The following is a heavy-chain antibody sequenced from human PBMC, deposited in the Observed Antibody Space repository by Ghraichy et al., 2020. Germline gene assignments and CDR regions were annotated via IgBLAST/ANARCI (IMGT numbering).Heavy chain of an antibody. D-gene: IGHD3-22*01. CDR3: ARARGYSSGYYYNWNFDL. CDR1: GFTFNSYD. CDR2: ITTGGDA. Sequence: GGSLRLSCAASGFTFNSYDMHWVRQASGKGLEWVSVITTGGDAYYPGSVKGRFTISRENAKNSLHLQMNSLRVGDTAMYYCARARGYSSGYYYNWNFDLWGRGTLVTVSS. J-gene: IGHJ2*01. V-gene: IGHV3-13*01.